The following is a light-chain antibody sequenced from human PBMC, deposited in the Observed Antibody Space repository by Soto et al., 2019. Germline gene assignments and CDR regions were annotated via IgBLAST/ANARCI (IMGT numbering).Light chain of an antibody. Sequence: DIVLTQSPATLSLSPGERATLSCRASQSVDSSLAWFQQKPGQAPRLLIYDASNRATGIPARLSGSGSGTDFTLTISSLEPEDFAVYYCQQRGSWPQLTFGGGTKVDIK. J-gene: IGKJ4*01. CDR1: QSVDSS. CDR2: DAS. CDR3: QQRGSWPQLT. V-gene: IGKV3-11*01.